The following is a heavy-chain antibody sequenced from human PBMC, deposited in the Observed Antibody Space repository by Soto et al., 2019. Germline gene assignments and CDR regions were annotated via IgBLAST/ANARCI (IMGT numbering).Heavy chain of an antibody. D-gene: IGHD2-15*01. Sequence: GGSLELSWAAPGFSLGDYSMTWARRAQGKGLEWVSFIDLSGTTTYHRDSVKGRFTIFKDKSMNTVYLQMNSLTVEDAAVYYCTKDRVPDGIYSFDYWGQGALVTVSS. CDR3: TKDRVPDGIYSFDY. J-gene: IGHJ4*02. CDR1: GFSLGDYS. V-gene: IGHV3-23*03. CDR2: IDLSGTTT.